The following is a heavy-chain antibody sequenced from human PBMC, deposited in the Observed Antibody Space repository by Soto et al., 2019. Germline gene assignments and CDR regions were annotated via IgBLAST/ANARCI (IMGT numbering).Heavy chain of an antibody. Sequence: SETLSLTCTVSGDSITSHYWSWIRQPPGKGLEWIGHIYYSGSTNYNPSLKSRVTISIDTSKTQFSLKLSSVTAADTAMYYCAKLDYYGSGSYYCFDPWGQGTLVTVSS. D-gene: IGHD3-10*01. CDR1: GDSITSHY. CDR3: AKLDYYGSGSYYCFDP. CDR2: IYYSGST. V-gene: IGHV4-59*11. J-gene: IGHJ5*02.